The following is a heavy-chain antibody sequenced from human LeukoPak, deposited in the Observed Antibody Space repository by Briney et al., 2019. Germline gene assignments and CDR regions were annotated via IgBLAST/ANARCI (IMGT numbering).Heavy chain of an antibody. V-gene: IGHV3-23*01. D-gene: IGHD1-26*01. J-gene: IGHJ4*02. CDR3: AKKSLGISGRYYLDY. CDR2: ISGSGGNT. Sequence: GGSLRLSCAASGFTFSTYAMSWVRQAPGKGLEWVSAISGSGGNTYYADSVKGRFTISRDNSKNTLYLHMNSLRAEDTAVYYCAKKSLGISGRYYLDYWGQGTLVTVSS. CDR1: GFTFSTYA.